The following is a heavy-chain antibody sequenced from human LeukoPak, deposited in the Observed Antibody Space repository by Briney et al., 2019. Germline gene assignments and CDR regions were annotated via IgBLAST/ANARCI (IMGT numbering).Heavy chain of an antibody. Sequence: GGSLRLSCAASGXTFSTYALSWVRQAPGRGLESVSSVTDSGDNTYYADSVKGRFTISRDNSKNTLYLQVDSLRPEDTAIYYCATYGRALSRDFDDWGQGTLVTVSS. CDR2: VTDSGDNT. V-gene: IGHV3-23*01. CDR1: GXTFSTYA. J-gene: IGHJ4*02. CDR3: ATYGRALSRDFDD. D-gene: IGHD3-10*01.